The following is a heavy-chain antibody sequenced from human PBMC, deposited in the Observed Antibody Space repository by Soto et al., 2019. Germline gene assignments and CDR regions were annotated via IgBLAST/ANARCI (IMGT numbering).Heavy chain of an antibody. CDR1: GFTFSSYW. V-gene: IGHV3-74*01. Sequence: PGGSLRLSCAASGFTFSSYWMHWVRQAPGKGLVWVSRINSDGSSTSYADSVKGRFTISRDNAKNTLYLQMNSLRAEDTAVYYCARDPITIFGVALNWFDPWGQGTLVTVSS. CDR2: INSDGSST. D-gene: IGHD3-3*01. J-gene: IGHJ5*02. CDR3: ARDPITIFGVALNWFDP.